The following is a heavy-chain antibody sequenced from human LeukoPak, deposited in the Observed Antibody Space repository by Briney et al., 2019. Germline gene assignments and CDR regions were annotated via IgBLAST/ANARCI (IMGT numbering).Heavy chain of an antibody. CDR3: AKDENYGSGRSGAFDI. CDR2: IRFDGSNK. D-gene: IGHD3-10*01. Sequence: GGSLRLSCAASGFTFSSYGMHWVRQAPGKGLEWVAFIRFDGSNKYYTDSVKGRFTLSRDNSKNTLYLQMNSLRAEDTAVYYCAKDENYGSGRSGAFDIWGQGTMVTVSS. V-gene: IGHV3-30*02. J-gene: IGHJ3*02. CDR1: GFTFSSYG.